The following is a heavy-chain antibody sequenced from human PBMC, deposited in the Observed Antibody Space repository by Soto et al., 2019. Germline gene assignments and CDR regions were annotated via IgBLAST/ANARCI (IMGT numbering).Heavy chain of an antibody. CDR1: GASIRSTDYY. D-gene: IGHD2-21*02. V-gene: IGHV4-30-4*01. CDR2: VYYTGGT. Sequence: SETLSLTCTVSGASIRSTDYYWSWIRQAPGKGLEWIGYVYYTGGTYYNPSLMSRLTISVDTSKNQFSLKLTSVTAAETAVYYCVRTAREGAVAPHWFDRWGQGTQVTVSS. CDR3: VRTAREGAVAPHWFDR. J-gene: IGHJ5*02.